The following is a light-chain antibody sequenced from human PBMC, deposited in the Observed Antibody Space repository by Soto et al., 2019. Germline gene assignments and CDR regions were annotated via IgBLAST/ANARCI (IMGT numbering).Light chain of an antibody. CDR2: AAS. Sequence: DIQMTQSPSSVSASVGDRVTITCRASERINTYLAWYQQQPGKAPKLLIYAASSLQSGVTSRFSGSGSGTEFTLTISILQPEDCATYYCQQANSPPLTFGGGTKVES. CDR1: ERINTY. V-gene: IGKV1-12*01. J-gene: IGKJ4*01. CDR3: QQANSPPLT.